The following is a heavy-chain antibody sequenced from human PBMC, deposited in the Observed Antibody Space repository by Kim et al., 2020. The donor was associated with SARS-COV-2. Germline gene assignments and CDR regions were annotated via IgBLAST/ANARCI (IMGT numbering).Heavy chain of an antibody. Sequence: SETLSLTCAVYGGSFSGYYWSWIRQPPGKGLEWIGEINHSGSTNYNPSLKSRVTISVDTSKNQFSLKLSSVTAADTAVYYCARGYCTNGVCAHQDYWGQGTLVTVSS. D-gene: IGHD2-8*01. V-gene: IGHV4-34*01. CDR2: INHSGST. J-gene: IGHJ4*02. CDR3: ARGYCTNGVCAHQDY. CDR1: GGSFSGYY.